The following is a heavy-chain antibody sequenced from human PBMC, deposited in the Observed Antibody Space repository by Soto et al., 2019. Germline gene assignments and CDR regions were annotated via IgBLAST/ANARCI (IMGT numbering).Heavy chain of an antibody. J-gene: IGHJ4*02. Sequence: GGSLRLSCAASGFTFSSYGMHWVRQAPGKGLEWVAVIWYDGSNKYYADSVKGRFTISRDNSKNTLYLQMNSLRAEDTAVYYCARDLYYYDSSGYYIDYWGQGTLVTVSS. CDR3: ARDLYYYDSSGYYIDY. D-gene: IGHD3-22*01. V-gene: IGHV3-33*01. CDR1: GFTFSSYG. CDR2: IWYDGSNK.